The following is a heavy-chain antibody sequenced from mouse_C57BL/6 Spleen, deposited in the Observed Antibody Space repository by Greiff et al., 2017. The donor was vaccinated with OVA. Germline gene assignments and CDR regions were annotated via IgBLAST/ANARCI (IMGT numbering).Heavy chain of an antibody. D-gene: IGHD1-1*01. V-gene: IGHV5-6*02. CDR3: ARHLRGYFDY. J-gene: IGHJ2*01. CDR2: LSSGGSYT. Sequence: EVMLVESGGDLVKPGGSLKLSCAASGFTFSSYGMSWVRQTPDKRLEWVATLSSGGSYTYYPDSVKGRFTISRDNAKNTLYLQMSSLKSEDTAMYYCARHLRGYFDYWGQGTTLTVSS. CDR1: GFTFSSYG.